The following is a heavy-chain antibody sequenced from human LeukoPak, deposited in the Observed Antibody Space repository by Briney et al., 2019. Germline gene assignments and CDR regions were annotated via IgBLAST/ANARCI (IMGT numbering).Heavy chain of an antibody. J-gene: IGHJ6*02. CDR1: GYTFTGYY. CDR3: ARVLLTGAYYDSSGYGMFAGMDV. D-gene: IGHD3-22*01. V-gene: IGHV1-2*04. CDR2: INPNSGGT. Sequence: ASVKVSCKASGYTFTGYYMHWVRQAPGQGLEWMGWINPNSGGTNYAQKFQGWVTMTRDTSISTVYMELSRLRSDDTAVYYCARVLLTGAYYDSSGYGMFAGMDVWGQGTTVTVSS.